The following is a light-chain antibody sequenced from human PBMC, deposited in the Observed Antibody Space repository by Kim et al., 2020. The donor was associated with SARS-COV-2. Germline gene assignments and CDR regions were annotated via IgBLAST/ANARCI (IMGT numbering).Light chain of an antibody. J-gene: IGKJ1*01. V-gene: IGKV3-20*01. CDR3: QQYGNSPT. CDR1: QNSSTTF. CDR2: GVS. Sequence: LSAGERATLSCRASQNSSTTFLAWYLQKPGRDPRLLIYGVSSRATGIPDRFSGRGSGTDFTLTISRLEPEDFAVYYCQQYGNSPTFGQGTKVDIK.